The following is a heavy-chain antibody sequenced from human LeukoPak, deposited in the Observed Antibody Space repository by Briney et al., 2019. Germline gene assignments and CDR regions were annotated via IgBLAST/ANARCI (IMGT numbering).Heavy chain of an antibody. CDR1: GGTFSSYA. CDR3: ATAQRLYDSSGYYQYYFDY. D-gene: IGHD3-22*01. J-gene: IGHJ4*02. Sequence: SVKVSCKASGGTFSSYAISWVRQAPGQGLEWMGGIIPIFGTANYAQKFQGRVTMTEDTSTDTAYMELSSLRSEDMAVYYCATAQRLYDSSGYYQYYFDYWGQGTLVTVSS. CDR2: IIPIFGTA. V-gene: IGHV1-69*06.